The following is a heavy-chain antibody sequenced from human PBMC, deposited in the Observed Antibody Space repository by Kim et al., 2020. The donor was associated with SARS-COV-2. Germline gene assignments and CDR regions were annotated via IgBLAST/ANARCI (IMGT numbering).Heavy chain of an antibody. CDR1: GGSISSSSYY. CDR2: IYYSGST. J-gene: IGHJ4*02. CDR3: ARVSLVAATVFDY. Sequence: SETLSLTCTVSGGSISSSSYYWGWIRQPPGKGLEWIGSIYYSGSTYYNPSLKSRVTISVDTSKNQFSLKLSSVTAADTAVYYCARVSLVAATVFDYWGQGTLVTVSS. V-gene: IGHV4-39*07. D-gene: IGHD2-15*01.